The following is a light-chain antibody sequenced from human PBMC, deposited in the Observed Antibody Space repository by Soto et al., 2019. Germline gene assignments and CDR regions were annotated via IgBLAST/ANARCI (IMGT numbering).Light chain of an antibody. J-gene: IGLJ1*01. V-gene: IGLV1-40*01. CDR2: GNS. CDR1: SSNIGAGYD. CDR3: QSYDSSLSAYV. Sequence: QSVLTQPPSVSGAPGQRVTISCTGSSSNIGAGYDVYWYQQLPGTAPKLLIYGNSNRPSGVPDRFSGSKSGTSASLAITGLQAEDEADYYCQSYDSSLSAYVFGIGTKLTDL.